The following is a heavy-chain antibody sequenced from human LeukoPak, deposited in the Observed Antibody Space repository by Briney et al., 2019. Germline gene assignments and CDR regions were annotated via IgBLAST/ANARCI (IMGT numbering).Heavy chain of an antibody. Sequence: GGSLRLSCAASGFTFSGYSMNWVRQAPGKGLEWVSVLYTGGGTDHADSVKGRFTISRDNSKNTLSLHMSSLRAEDTAIYYCTRSGYRHPYHFDSWGQGTLVTVSS. CDR2: LYTGGGT. CDR1: GFTFSGYS. CDR3: TRSGYRHPYHFDS. D-gene: IGHD3-22*01. J-gene: IGHJ4*02. V-gene: IGHV3-53*01.